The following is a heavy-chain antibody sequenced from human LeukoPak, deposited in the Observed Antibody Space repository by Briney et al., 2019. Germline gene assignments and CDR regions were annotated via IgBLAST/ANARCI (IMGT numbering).Heavy chain of an antibody. Sequence: GGSLRLSCAASGFTFNGYWMSWVRQAPGKGLEWVANIKEDGSAQYYVGSVKGRFTISRDNAKNTLYLQMNTLRVEDTAVYYCTRDLMDYDVSTGLHHYYMDVWGQGTTVTVSS. J-gene: IGHJ6*02. V-gene: IGHV3-7*01. D-gene: IGHD3-9*01. CDR3: TRDLMDYDVSTGLHHYYMDV. CDR1: GFTFNGYW. CDR2: IKEDGSAQ.